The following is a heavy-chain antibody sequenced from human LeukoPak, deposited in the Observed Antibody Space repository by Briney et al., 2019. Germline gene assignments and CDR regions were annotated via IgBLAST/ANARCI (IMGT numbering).Heavy chain of an antibody. Sequence: HPGGSLRLSCAASGFTFSSYWMSWVRQAPGKGLEWVAGIKPDESEKYYVDSVKGRFTISRDNARNSLYLQMNSLRAEDTAVYYCASGCSSTSCYAGWGQGTLVTVSS. CDR3: ASGCSSTSCYAG. V-gene: IGHV3-7*01. CDR1: GFTFSSYW. D-gene: IGHD2-2*01. J-gene: IGHJ4*02. CDR2: IKPDESEK.